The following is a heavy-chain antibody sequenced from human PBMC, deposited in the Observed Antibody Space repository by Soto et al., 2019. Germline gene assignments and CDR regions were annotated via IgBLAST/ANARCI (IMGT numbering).Heavy chain of an antibody. Sequence: QVQLQESGPGLVKPSQTLSLTCTVSGGSISSGDYYWSWIRQPPGNGLEWIGYIYYSGSTYYNPSLKSRVTISVDTSKNQFSLKLSSVTAADTAVYYCARVDGSGYQPFDYWGQGTLVTVSS. J-gene: IGHJ4*02. CDR2: IYYSGST. CDR1: GGSISSGDYY. D-gene: IGHD3-22*01. V-gene: IGHV4-30-4*01. CDR3: ARVDGSGYQPFDY.